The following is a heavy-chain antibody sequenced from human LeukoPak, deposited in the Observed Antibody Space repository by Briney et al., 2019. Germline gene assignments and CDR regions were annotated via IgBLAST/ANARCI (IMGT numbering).Heavy chain of an antibody. CDR3: ARPVAGSYFDY. CDR1: GYSFTSYW. J-gene: IGHJ4*02. CDR2: IYPGDSDT. D-gene: IGHD6-19*01. V-gene: IGHV5-51*01. Sequence: GESLKISCKGSGYSFTSYWIAWVRQMPGKGLEWMGIIYPGDSDTRYSPSFQGQVTISADKSITTAYLQWSSLKASDTAIYYCARPVAGSYFDYWGQGTLVTVSS.